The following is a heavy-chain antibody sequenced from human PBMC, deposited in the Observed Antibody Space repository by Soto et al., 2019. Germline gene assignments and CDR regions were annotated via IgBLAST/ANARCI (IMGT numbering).Heavy chain of an antibody. CDR3: ARGLSETYYDFWSGYFSAPYNWFVP. V-gene: IGHV1-2*02. J-gene: IGHJ5*02. Sequence: TGYYIHWVRQAPGQGLEWMGWINPNSGGTNYAQKFQGRVTMTRXXXXSTAYMELSSLRSEDTAVYYCARGLSETYYDFWSGYFSAPYNWFVPWGQGTLVSVSS. D-gene: IGHD3-3*01. CDR2: INPNSGGT. CDR1: TGYY.